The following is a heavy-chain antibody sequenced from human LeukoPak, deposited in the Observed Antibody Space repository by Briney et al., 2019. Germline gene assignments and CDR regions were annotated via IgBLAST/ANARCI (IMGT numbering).Heavy chain of an antibody. CDR2: IRSKANSYAT. J-gene: IGHJ6*02. D-gene: IGHD2-15*01. V-gene: IGHV3-73*01. Sequence: SGGSLKLSCAASGFTFSGSAMHWVRQASGNGLEWVGRIRSKANSYATAYAATVKGRFTISRDDSKNTAYLQMNSLKTEDTAVYYCTRRVAYYDGMDVWGQGTTVTVSS. CDR1: GFTFSGSA. CDR3: TRRVAYYDGMDV.